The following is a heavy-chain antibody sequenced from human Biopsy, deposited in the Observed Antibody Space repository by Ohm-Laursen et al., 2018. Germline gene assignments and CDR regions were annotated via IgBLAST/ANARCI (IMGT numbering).Heavy chain of an antibody. Sequence: SSVKVSCKVSGYTLTELSMHWVRQAPGNGLEWMGGFAPENGKTVYAQNFQARVSMTEDTSTDTAYMELRSLRSEDTAVYYCAADINVWNVNYWGQGTQVTVSS. CDR3: AADINVWNVNY. V-gene: IGHV1-24*01. CDR2: FAPENGKT. CDR1: GYTLTELS. J-gene: IGHJ4*02. D-gene: IGHD1-1*01.